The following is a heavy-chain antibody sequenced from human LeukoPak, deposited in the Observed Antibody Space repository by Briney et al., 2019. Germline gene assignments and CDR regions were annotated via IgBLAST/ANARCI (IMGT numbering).Heavy chain of an antibody. CDR2: IYYSGST. D-gene: IGHD3-3*01. Sequence: SETLSLTCTVSGGSISSHYWSWIRQPPGKGLERIGYIYYSGSTNYNPSLKSRVTISVDTSKNQFSLKLSSVTAADTAVYYCARAYYDFWSGYYDYYYMDVWGKGTTVTVSS. V-gene: IGHV4-59*11. CDR1: GGSISSHY. CDR3: ARAYYDFWSGYYDYYYMDV. J-gene: IGHJ6*03.